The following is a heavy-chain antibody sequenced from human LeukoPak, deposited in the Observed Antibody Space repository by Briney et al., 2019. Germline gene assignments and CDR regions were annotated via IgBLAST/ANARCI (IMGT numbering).Heavy chain of an antibody. CDR2: IFHSGST. CDR1: GYSISSGDY. J-gene: IGHJ4*02. D-gene: IGHD5-24*01. Sequence: PSETLSLTCAVSGYSISSGDYWGWIRQSPGKGLEWIGNIFHSGSTYYNPSLKSRVTISVDTSKNQFSLKLSSVTAADTAVYYCARGEGRWLQLVGYWGQGTLVTVSS. V-gene: IGHV4-38-2*01. CDR3: ARGEGRWLQLVGY.